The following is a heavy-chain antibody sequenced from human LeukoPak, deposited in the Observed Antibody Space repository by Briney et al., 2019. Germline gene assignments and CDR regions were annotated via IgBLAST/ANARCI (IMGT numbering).Heavy chain of an antibody. CDR2: IRESGTTT. CDR1: GFPFNTYS. CDR3: ARGRGYYDSSGYSQFDY. J-gene: IGHJ4*02. Sequence: GGSLRLSYAASGFPFNTYSMIWVRQAPGKGLEWVSFIRESGTTTYYADSVKGRFTISRDNSKNTLYLQMNSLRAEDTAVYYCARGRGYYDSSGYSQFDYWGQGTLVTVSS. V-gene: IGHV3-23*01. D-gene: IGHD3-22*01.